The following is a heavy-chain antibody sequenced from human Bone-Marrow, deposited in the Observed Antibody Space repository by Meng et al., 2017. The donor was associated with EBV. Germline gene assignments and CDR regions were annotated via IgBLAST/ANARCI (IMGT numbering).Heavy chain of an antibody. CDR2: INPGNGNT. CDR3: ARLDYFDY. CDR1: GYTFTSYA. V-gene: IGHV1-3*01. Sequence: VQLVQCGAEVEKPGASVKVSCKPSGYTFTSYAMHWVRQAPGQRLEWMGWINPGNGNTKYSQKFQGRVTITRDTSASTAYMELSSLRSEDTAVYYCARLDYFDYWGQGTLVTVSS. J-gene: IGHJ4*02.